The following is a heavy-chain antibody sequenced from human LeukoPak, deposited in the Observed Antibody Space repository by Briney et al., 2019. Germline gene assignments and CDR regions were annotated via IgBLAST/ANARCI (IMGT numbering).Heavy chain of an antibody. CDR1: GYTFTSYY. CDR3: ASHDSSVVEDAFDI. CDR2: INPSGGST. J-gene: IGHJ3*02. D-gene: IGHD3-22*01. Sequence: GASVKVSCKASGYTFTSYYMHWVRQAPRQGLEWMGIINPSGGSTSYAQKFQGRVTMTSDMSTSTVYMELSSLRSEDTAVYYCASHDSSVVEDAFDIWGQGTMVTVSS. V-gene: IGHV1-46*01.